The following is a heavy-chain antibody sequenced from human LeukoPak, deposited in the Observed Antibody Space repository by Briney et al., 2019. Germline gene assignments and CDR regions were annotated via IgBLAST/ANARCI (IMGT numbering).Heavy chain of an antibody. D-gene: IGHD2-15*01. V-gene: IGHV4-61*01. J-gene: IGHJ4*02. CDR1: GGSVSSGSYY. CDR2: IYYSGST. CDR3: ARGNTYCSGGSCEFDY. Sequence: SETLSLTCTVSGGSVSSGSYYWSWIRQPPGKGLEWIGYIYYSGSTNYNPFLKSRVTISVDTSKNQFSLKLSSVTAADTAVYYCARGNTYCSGGSCEFDYWGQGTLVTVSS.